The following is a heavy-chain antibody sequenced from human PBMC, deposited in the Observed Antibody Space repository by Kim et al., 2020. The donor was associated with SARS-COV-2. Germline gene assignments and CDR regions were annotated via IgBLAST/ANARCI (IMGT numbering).Heavy chain of an antibody. V-gene: IGHV3-30*07. CDR3: ARLYGTTIDY. J-gene: IGHJ4*02. Sequence: VKARFTTSRENSRNTLYLQMNSLGAEDTAVYYCARLYGTTIDYWGQGTLVTVSS. D-gene: IGHD4-17*01.